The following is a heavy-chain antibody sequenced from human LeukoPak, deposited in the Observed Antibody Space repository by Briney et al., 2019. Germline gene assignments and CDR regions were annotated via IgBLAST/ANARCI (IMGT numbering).Heavy chain of an antibody. J-gene: IGHJ5*02. D-gene: IGHD6-13*01. CDR3: ARDAYSSSWYGWFDP. CDR1: GGSISSGGYY. CDR2: IYYSGST. Sequence: SETLSLTCTVSGGSISSGGYYWSWIRQHPGKGLEWIGYIYYSGSTYYNPSLKSRVTISVDRSKNQFSLKLSSVTAADTAVYYCARDAYSSSWYGWFDPWGQGTLVTVSS. V-gene: IGHV4-31*03.